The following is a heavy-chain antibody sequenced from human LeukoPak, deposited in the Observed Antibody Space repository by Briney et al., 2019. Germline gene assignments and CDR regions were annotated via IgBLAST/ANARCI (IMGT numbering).Heavy chain of an antibody. J-gene: IGHJ4*02. CDR1: GYTFTGYY. CDR3: ARGLRDYYNSSGYLNYYDY. CDR2: INPKSGGT. D-gene: IGHD3-22*01. Sequence: GASVKVSCKASGYTFTGYYIHWVRQAPGQGLEWMGWINPKSGGTDFAQKFQGRVTMTRDTSISTAYMELSRLRSDDTAVYYCARGLRDYYNSSGYLNYYDYWGQGTLVTVSS. V-gene: IGHV1-2*02.